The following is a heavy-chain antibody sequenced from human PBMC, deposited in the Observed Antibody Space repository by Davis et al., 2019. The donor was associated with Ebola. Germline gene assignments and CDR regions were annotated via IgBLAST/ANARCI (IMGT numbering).Heavy chain of an antibody. Sequence: PSETLSLTCAVYGGSFSDYYWSWIRQPPGRGLEWIGNRYHGTDASYNPALRSRVTISLDTSKNQFSLKLKSVTAADTAVYYCVRDARRGPYYFDFWGQGTLVTVSS. D-gene: IGHD5-24*01. V-gene: IGHV4-34*01. J-gene: IGHJ4*02. CDR3: VRDARRGPYYFDF. CDR1: GGSFSDYY. CDR2: RYHGTDA.